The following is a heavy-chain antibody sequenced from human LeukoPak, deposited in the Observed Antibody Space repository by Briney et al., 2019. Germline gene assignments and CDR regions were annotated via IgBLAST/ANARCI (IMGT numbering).Heavy chain of an antibody. CDR3: ARVGEWELERTGGYYYMDV. Sequence: GGSLRLSCAASGFTFSTYWMHWIRQAPGKGLEWVSYISSSGNTTYNADSVKGRFSITRDNAKNSLYLQMNSLRAEDTAVYYCARVGEWELERTGGYYYMDVWGKGTTVTVSS. J-gene: IGHJ6*03. CDR1: GFTFSTYW. CDR2: ISSSGNTT. D-gene: IGHD1-26*01. V-gene: IGHV3-11*04.